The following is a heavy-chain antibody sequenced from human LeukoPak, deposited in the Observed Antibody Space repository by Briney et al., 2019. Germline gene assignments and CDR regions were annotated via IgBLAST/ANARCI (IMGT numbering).Heavy chain of an antibody. CDR2: IWYGGSNK. CDR1: GFTFSSYG. D-gene: IGHD3-16*02. V-gene: IGHV3-33*08. Sequence: GGSLRLSCAASGFTFSSYGMHWVRQAPGKGLEWVAVIWYGGSNKYYADSVKGRFTISRDNSKNTLYLQMNSLRAEDTAVYYCARDNDYVWGSYRREYYFDYWGQGTLVTVSS. CDR3: ARDNDYVWGSYRREYYFDY. J-gene: IGHJ4*02.